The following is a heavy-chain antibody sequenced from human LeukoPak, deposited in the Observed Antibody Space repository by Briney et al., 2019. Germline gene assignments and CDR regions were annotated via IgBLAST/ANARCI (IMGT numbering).Heavy chain of an antibody. CDR3: VRDRKRGSISWYGNY. J-gene: IGHJ4*02. Sequence: SETLSLTCTVSGGSISNYYWSWIRQPAGRGLEWIGRIYTTGSTNYNPSLKSRVTMSVDTFDNQFSLKLSSVTAADTAVYYCVRDRKRGSISWYGNYWGRGTLVTVSS. CDR2: IYTTGST. V-gene: IGHV4-4*07. CDR1: GGSISNYY. D-gene: IGHD6-13*01.